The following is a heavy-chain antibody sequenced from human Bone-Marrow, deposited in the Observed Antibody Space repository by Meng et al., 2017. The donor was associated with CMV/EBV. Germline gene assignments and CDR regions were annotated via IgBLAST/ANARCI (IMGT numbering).Heavy chain of an antibody. J-gene: IGHJ3*02. CDR3: ARITQTYYYDSSGYENALDI. Sequence: ASVKVSCKASGYTFTSYYMHWVRQAPGQGLEWMGIINPSGGSTSYAQKFQGRVTMTRDTSTSTVYMELSSLRSEDTAVYYCARITQTYYYDSSGYENALDIWGQGTMVTVSS. CDR1: GYTFTSYY. CDR2: INPSGGST. V-gene: IGHV1-46*01. D-gene: IGHD3-22*01.